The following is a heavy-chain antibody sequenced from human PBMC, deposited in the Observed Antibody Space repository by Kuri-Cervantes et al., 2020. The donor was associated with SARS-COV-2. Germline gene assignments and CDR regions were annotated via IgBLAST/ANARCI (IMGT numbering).Heavy chain of an antibody. J-gene: IGHJ4*02. V-gene: IGHV4-34*01. CDR3: AREGTTSVGSTSFDH. CDR2: INHSGTT. D-gene: IGHD1-26*01. CDR1: GGSLSGYF. Sequence: SETLSLTCSVSGGSLSGYFWSWIRQPPGKGLEWIGEINHSGTTNSNPSLKSRVSISIDTSKNQLSLKLSSVTAADTAVYYCAREGTTSVGSTSFDHWGQGALVTVSS.